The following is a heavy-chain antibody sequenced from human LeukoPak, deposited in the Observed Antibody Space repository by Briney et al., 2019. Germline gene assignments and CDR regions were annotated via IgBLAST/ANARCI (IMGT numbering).Heavy chain of an antibody. CDR3: ARARKKYSGYDLRNWFDP. V-gene: IGHV1-18*01. Sequence: GASVKVSCKASGYTFTSYGISWVRQAPGQGLEWMGWISAYNGNTNYAQKLQGRVTMTTDTSTSTAYMELRSLRSDDTAVYYCARARKKYSGYDLRNWFDPWGQGTLVTVSS. CDR2: ISAYNGNT. CDR1: GYTFTSYG. D-gene: IGHD5-12*01. J-gene: IGHJ5*02.